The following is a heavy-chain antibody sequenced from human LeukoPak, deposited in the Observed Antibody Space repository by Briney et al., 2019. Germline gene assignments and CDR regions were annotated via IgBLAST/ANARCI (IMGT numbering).Heavy chain of an antibody. V-gene: IGHV4-59*01. D-gene: IGHD5-12*01. J-gene: IGHJ5*02. CDR2: ISYNGIT. Sequence: SGTLSLTCSVSGGSIRSDYWSWIRQPPGKGLEWIGYISYNGITNYNPSLKSRLTMSVDTSKSQFSLKLSSLTAADTAVYYCARDRVDRFGPRFDPWGPGTLVTVSS. CDR3: ARDRVDRFGPRFDP. CDR1: GGSIRSDY.